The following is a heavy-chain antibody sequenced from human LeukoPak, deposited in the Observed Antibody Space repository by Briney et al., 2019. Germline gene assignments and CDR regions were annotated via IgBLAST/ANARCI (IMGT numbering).Heavy chain of an antibody. V-gene: IGHV3-74*01. Sequence: GGSLRLSCAASGFTFSSYWMHWVRQAPGKGLVWVSRINTDGSSTSYADSVKGRFTISRDNAKNTLFLQMNSLRAEDTAVYYCARISSDSISYYDHWGQGTLVTVSS. J-gene: IGHJ4*02. CDR1: GFTFSSYW. D-gene: IGHD3-22*01. CDR2: INTDGSST. CDR3: ARISSDSISYYDH.